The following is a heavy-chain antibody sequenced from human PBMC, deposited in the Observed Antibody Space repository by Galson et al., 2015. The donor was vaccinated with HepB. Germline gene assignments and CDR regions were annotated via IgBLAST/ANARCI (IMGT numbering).Heavy chain of an antibody. V-gene: IGHV7-4-1*02. CDR1: GYTFTSYA. CDR2: INTNTGNP. D-gene: IGHD3-10*01. CDR3: ARENLGMDGSGSYHMPFNY. J-gene: IGHJ4*02. Sequence: SVKVSCKASGYTFTSYAMNWVRQAPGQGLEWMGWINTNTGNPTYAQGFTGRFVFSLDTSVSTAYLQISSLKAEDTAVYYCARENLGMDGSGSYHMPFNYWGQGTLVTVSS.